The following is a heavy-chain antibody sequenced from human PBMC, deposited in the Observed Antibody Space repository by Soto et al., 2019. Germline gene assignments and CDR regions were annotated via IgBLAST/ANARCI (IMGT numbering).Heavy chain of an antibody. Sequence: HPGGSLSLSCVASGFTFSSYAMSWARQAPGKGLEWVSSISGSGVSTYYTDSVKGRFTISRDNSKNTLYLQMNSLRAEDAALYYCAKGGLYGSGSYNDYYYYMDVWGKGTTVTVSS. CDR1: GFTFSSYA. J-gene: IGHJ6*03. CDR3: AKGGLYGSGSYNDYYYYMDV. V-gene: IGHV3-23*01. CDR2: ISGSGVST. D-gene: IGHD3-10*01.